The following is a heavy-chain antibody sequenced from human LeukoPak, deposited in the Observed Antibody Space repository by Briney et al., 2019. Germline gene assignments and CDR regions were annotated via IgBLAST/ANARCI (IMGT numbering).Heavy chain of an antibody. Sequence: ASVKVSCKASGYTFTGYYMHWVRQAPGQGLEWMGWMNPNSGNTGYAQKFQGRVTMTRNTSISTAYMELSSLRSEDTAVYYCARGLTYSGYYFYWGQGTLVTVSS. J-gene: IGHJ4*02. CDR3: ARGLTYSGYYFY. V-gene: IGHV1-8*02. CDR2: MNPNSGNT. D-gene: IGHD3-22*01. CDR1: GYTFTGYY.